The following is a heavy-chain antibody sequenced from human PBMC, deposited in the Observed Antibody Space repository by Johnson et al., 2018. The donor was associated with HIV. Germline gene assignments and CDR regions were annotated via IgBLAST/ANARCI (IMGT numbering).Heavy chain of an antibody. CDR3: ARGRVSMKVVDLRGGGFDF. CDR2: IYSGGST. J-gene: IGHJ3*01. Sequence: VQLVESGGGVVRPGGSLRLSCKASGFTFDDYGMSWVRQAPGKGLEWVSVIYSGGSTYYADSVTGRFPISRDNSNNTLYLQMNSLRVEDTALYLCARGRVSMKVVDLRGGGFDFWGQGTKVTVSS. D-gene: IGHD3-22*01. V-gene: IGHV3-20*01. CDR1: GFTFDDYG.